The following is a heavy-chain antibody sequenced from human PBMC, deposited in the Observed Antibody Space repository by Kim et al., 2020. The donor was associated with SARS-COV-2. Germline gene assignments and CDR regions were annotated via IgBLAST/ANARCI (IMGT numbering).Heavy chain of an antibody. CDR1: GGSVSSGSYY. Sequence: SETLSLTCTVSGGSVSSGSYYWSWIRQPPGKGLEWIGYIYNSGSTNYNPSLKSRVTISVDTSKNQFSLKLSSVTAADTAVYYCARTPVLRYFDWSPHLDYWGQGTLVTVSS. CDR3: ARTPVLRYFDWSPHLDY. CDR2: IYNSGST. J-gene: IGHJ4*02. D-gene: IGHD3-9*01. V-gene: IGHV4-61*01.